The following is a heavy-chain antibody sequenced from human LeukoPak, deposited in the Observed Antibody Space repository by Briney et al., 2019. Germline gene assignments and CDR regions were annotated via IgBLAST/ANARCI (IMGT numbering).Heavy chain of an antibody. CDR2: IFYSGST. J-gene: IGHJ5*01. CDR1: GDSMSSGSYY. D-gene: IGHD2-21*01. CDR3: ARQIAVVEPTDPNWFDS. V-gene: IGHV4-39*07. Sequence: SETLSLICSVSGDSMSSGSYYWGWIRQPPGKGLEWIGSIFYSGSTYYTPSLKSRVTMSLDTSKNQFSLRLTSVTAADTAVYYCARQIAVVEPTDPNWFDSWGQGTLVTVSS.